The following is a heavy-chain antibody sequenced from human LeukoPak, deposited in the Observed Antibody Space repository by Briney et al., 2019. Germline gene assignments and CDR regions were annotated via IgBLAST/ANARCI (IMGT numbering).Heavy chain of an antibody. Sequence: GGSLRLSCAASGVTFSNYRMHWVRQAPGKGLVWVSRISPDGSITTYADSVKGRFTISRDNAKSTLFLQMNSLRAEDTAVYYCTRGGRGLDVWGQGTTVTVSS. CDR2: ISPDGSIT. CDR1: GVTFSNYR. V-gene: IGHV3-74*01. J-gene: IGHJ6*02. CDR3: TRGGRGLDV.